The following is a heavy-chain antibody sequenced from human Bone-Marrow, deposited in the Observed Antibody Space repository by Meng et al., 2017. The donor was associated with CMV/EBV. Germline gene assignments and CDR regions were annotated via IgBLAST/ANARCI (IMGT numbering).Heavy chain of an antibody. CDR1: GGSISSYY. J-gene: IGHJ3*01. V-gene: IGHV4-59*01. D-gene: IGHD4/OR15-4a*01. Sequence: SETLSLTCTVSGGSISSYYWSWIRQPPGKGLEWIGYIYYSGSTNYNPSLKSRVTISVDTSKNQFSLKLSSVTAADAAVYYCARGSTMVEKAYSVACWGQGTMVTVSS. CDR3: ARGSTMVEKAYSVAC. CDR2: IYYSGST.